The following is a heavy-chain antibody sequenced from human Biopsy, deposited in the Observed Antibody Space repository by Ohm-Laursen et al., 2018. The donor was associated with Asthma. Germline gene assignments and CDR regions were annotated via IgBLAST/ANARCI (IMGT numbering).Heavy chain of an antibody. CDR3: ARAKSGSFYSPADY. Sequence: SLRLSCAASGFTVSSNGMSWVRQPPGKGLEWVSVIYSGGGTFYADSVKGRVTISRDNSKNTLYLQMNSLRVEDTAVFYCARAKSGSFYSPADYWGQGTLVTVSS. CDR1: GFTVSSNG. V-gene: IGHV3-53*03. D-gene: IGHD1-26*01. CDR2: IYSGGGT. J-gene: IGHJ4*02.